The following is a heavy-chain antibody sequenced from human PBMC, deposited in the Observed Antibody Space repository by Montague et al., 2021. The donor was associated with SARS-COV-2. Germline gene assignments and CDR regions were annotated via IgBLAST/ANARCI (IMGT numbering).Heavy chain of an antibody. Sequence: SETLSLTCTVSGGAISGYYWSWFRQSAGKGLEWIGRIYNSGSTSYNPSLKSRVTMSVDTSKNQFSLKLSSVTAADTAVYYCVRDQGRSNWNYPDYRGQETQVTVSS. V-gene: IGHV4-4*07. CDR3: VRDQGRSNWNYPDY. D-gene: IGHD1-20*01. CDR2: IYNSGST. CDR1: GGAISGYY. J-gene: IGHJ4*02.